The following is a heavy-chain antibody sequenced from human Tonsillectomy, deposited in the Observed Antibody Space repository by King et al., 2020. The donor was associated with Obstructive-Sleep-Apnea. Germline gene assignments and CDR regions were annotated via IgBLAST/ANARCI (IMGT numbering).Heavy chain of an antibody. Sequence: VQLVESGGGLVQPGRSLRLSCAASGFTFDDYAIHWVRQDPGKGLECVSGINWNSGSKGYAYSVKGRFTISRDNAKNSVYLQMNSLRPEDTALYYCAKDMSSGWYGPSDSWGQGTLVTVSS. V-gene: IGHV3-9*01. CDR1: GFTFDDYA. CDR3: AKDMSSGWYGPSDS. D-gene: IGHD6-13*01. J-gene: IGHJ4*02. CDR2: INWNSGSK.